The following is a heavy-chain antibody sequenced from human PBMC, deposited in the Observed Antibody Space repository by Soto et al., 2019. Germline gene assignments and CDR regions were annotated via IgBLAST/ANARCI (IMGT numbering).Heavy chain of an antibody. CDR1: GFTFSSYG. CDR3: ARAYDSSGYPRYYFDY. J-gene: IGHJ4*02. D-gene: IGHD3-22*01. CDR2: IWYDGSNK. Sequence: QVQLVESGGGVVQPGRSLRLSCAASGFTFSSYGMHWVRQAPGKGLEWVAVIWYDGSNKYYADSVKGRFTISRDNSKNTLYLQMSSLRAEDTAVYYCARAYDSSGYPRYYFDYWGQGTLVTVSS. V-gene: IGHV3-33*01.